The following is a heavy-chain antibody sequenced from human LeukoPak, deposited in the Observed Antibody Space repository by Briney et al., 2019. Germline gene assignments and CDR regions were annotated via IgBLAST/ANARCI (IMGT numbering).Heavy chain of an antibody. CDR3: ARDRGYCSGSNCYHYFDY. CDR2: VSYSGSA. CDR1: GGSFSTYF. D-gene: IGHD2-15*01. Sequence: SETLSLTCTVSGGSFSTYFWSWIRQSPGKGLEWIGYVSYSGSANYDPSLKSRVTMSVDTSKSQFSLKLTSVTAADTAVYYCARDRGYCSGSNCYHYFDYWGQGILVPVSS. V-gene: IGHV4-59*01. J-gene: IGHJ4*02.